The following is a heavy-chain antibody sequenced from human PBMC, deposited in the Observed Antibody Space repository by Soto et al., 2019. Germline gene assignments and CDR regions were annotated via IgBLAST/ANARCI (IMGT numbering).Heavy chain of an antibody. CDR2: IYSGGST. J-gene: IGHJ3*02. D-gene: IGHD5-12*01. Sequence: GGSLRLSCAASGFTVSSNYMSWVRQAPGKWLEWVSVIYSGGSTYYADSVKGRFTISRDNSKNALYLQMNSLRAEDTAVYYCARGLDGYNDAFDIWGQGXMVTV. CDR3: ARGLDGYNDAFDI. V-gene: IGHV3-53*01. CDR1: GFTVSSNY.